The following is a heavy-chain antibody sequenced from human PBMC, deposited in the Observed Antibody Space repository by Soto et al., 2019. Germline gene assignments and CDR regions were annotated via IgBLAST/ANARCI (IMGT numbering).Heavy chain of an antibody. CDR1: GGSISSSNW. D-gene: IGHD3-3*01. J-gene: IGHJ6*02. Sequence: PSETLSLTCAVSGGSISSSNWWSWVRQPPGKGLEWIGEIYHSGSTNYNPSLKSRVTISVDKSKNQFSLKLSSVTAADTAVYYCAREALDTYYYYGMDVWGQGTTVTVSS. CDR3: AREALDTYYYYGMDV. CDR2: IYHSGST. V-gene: IGHV4-4*02.